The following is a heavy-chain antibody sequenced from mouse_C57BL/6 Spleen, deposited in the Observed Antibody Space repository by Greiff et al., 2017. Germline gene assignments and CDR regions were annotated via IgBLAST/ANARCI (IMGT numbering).Heavy chain of an antibody. CDR2: IDPSDSYT. D-gene: IGHD1-1*01. V-gene: IGHV1-59*01. CDR3: ARWHGSSYDYYAMDY. Sequence: QVQLQQPGAELVRPGTSVKLSCKASGYTFTSYWMHWVKQRPGQGLEWIGVIDPSDSYTNYNQKFKGKATLTVDTSSSTAYMQLSSLTSEDSAVYYCARWHGSSYDYYAMDYWGQGTSVTVSS. J-gene: IGHJ4*01. CDR1: GYTFTSYW.